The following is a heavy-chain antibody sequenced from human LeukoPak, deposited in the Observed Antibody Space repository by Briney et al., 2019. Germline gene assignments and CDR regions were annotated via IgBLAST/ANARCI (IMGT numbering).Heavy chain of an antibody. CDR1: GGSVSSGRYY. CDR3: ARGAGNYYFYGMDV. CDR2: IYYSGST. Sequence: SSETLSLTCSVSGGSVSSGRYYWTWIRQPPGKGLEWIGHIYYSGSTNYNPSLKSRVTVSVDTSKNQFSLKLSSVTAADTAVYYCARGAGNYYFYGMDVWGQGTTVTVSS. V-gene: IGHV4-61*01. J-gene: IGHJ6*02.